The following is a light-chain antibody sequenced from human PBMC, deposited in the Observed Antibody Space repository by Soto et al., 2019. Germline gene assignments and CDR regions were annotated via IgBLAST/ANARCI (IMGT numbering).Light chain of an antibody. CDR1: QRISSS. CDR2: GAS. V-gene: IGKV3-15*01. Sequence: EILMTQSQATLSFSPGERATLSCRASQRISSSVAWYQQKPGQAPRLLIYGASTRATGVPARFSGGGSGTEFTLTISSLQSEDFAVYFCQQYKDWPPYTFGQGTKLEIK. CDR3: QQYKDWPPYT. J-gene: IGKJ2*01.